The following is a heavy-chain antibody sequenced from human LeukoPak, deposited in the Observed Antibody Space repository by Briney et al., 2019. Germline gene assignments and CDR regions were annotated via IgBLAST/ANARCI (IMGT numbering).Heavy chain of an antibody. J-gene: IGHJ4*02. CDR3: ATSLDAAMNT. CDR1: GFTFSTYW. Sequence: PGGSLRLSCEASGFTFSTYWMTWVRQAPGKGLEWLANIRYDGGLKFYAAPVKGRFTISRDNARNSLFLQMNSLRAEDTAVYYCATSLDAAMNTGGQGILVTVSS. V-gene: IGHV3-7*01. D-gene: IGHD5-18*01. CDR2: IRYDGGLK.